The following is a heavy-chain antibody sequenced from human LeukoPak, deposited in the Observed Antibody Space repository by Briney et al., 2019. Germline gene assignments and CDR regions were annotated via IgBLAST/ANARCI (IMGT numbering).Heavy chain of an antibody. CDR3: ARQLDGGYSYGSFDY. CDR2: INHSGST. Sequence: SETLSLTCAVYGGSFSGYYWSWIRQPPGKGLEWIGEINHSGSTNYNSSLKSRVTISVDTSKNQFSLKLSSVTAADTAVYYCARQLDGGYSYGSFDYWGQGTLVTVSP. J-gene: IGHJ4*02. V-gene: IGHV4-34*01. CDR1: GGSFSGYY. D-gene: IGHD5-18*01.